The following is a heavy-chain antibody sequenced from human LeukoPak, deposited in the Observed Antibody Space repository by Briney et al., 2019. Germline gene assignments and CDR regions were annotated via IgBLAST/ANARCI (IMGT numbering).Heavy chain of an antibody. J-gene: IGHJ4*02. CDR1: GFTVSSNY. D-gene: IGHD6-6*01. V-gene: IGHV3-53*01. CDR3: ARGPDEWIFGSSSFFDY. Sequence: GGSLRLSCAASGFTVSSNYMSWVRQAPGKGLEWVSVIYSGGSTYYADSVKGRFTISRDNSKNTLYLQMNSLRAEDTAVYYCARGPDEWIFGSSSFFDYWGQGTLVTVSS. CDR2: IYSGGST.